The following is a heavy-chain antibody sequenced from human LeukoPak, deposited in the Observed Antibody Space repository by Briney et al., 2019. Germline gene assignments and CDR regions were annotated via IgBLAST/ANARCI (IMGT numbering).Heavy chain of an antibody. D-gene: IGHD3-3*01. V-gene: IGHV5-51*01. CDR1: GYSFTSYW. Sequence: GVSLKISCQSSGYSFTSYWIAWVRQMPGKGLEWMGMIYPGDSDSRYSQSFQGQVTISAHKSTSSAYLQWSSLRASDTAMYYCARSLWSGPVAPDAFDIWGQGAMVTVSS. J-gene: IGHJ3*02. CDR3: ARSLWSGPVAPDAFDI. CDR2: IYPGDSDS.